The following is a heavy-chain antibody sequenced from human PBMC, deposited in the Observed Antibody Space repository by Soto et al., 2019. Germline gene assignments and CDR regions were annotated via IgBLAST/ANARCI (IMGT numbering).Heavy chain of an antibody. J-gene: IGHJ5*02. V-gene: IGHV4-59*01. CDR1: GGSISSYY. Sequence: SETLSLTCTVSGGSISSYYWSWIRQPPGKGLEWIGYIYYSGSTNYNPSLKSRVTISVDTSKNQFSLKLSSVTAADTAVYYCARDHYGFWGGYYTGNWFDPWGQGTLVTVSS. D-gene: IGHD3-3*01. CDR3: ARDHYGFWGGYYTGNWFDP. CDR2: IYYSGST.